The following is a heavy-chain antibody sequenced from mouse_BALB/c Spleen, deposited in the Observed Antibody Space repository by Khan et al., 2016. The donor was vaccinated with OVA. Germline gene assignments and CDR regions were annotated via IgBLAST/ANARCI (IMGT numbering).Heavy chain of an antibody. Sequence: QVQLQQSGAELARPGASVKLSCTASGYTFTDYNINWVKQRTGQGLEWIGEIYPGSNNTYYNEKFKGKATLTADKSSSTAYMQLSSLTSEDSAVYCCAREWGAWFPYWGQGTLVTVSA. CDR1: GYTFTDYN. J-gene: IGHJ3*01. CDR2: IYPGSNNT. CDR3: AREWGAWFPY. V-gene: IGHV1-77*01.